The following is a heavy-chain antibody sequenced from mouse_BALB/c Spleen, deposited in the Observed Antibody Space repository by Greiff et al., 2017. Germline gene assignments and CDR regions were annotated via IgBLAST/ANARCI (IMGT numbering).Heavy chain of an antibody. CDR1: GYSFTGYN. CDR2: IDPYNGGT. Sequence: EVQLQESGPELGKPGASVKISCKASGYSFTGYNMYWVKQSHRKSLEWIGYIDPYNGGTSYNQKSKGKATLTVDKSSSTAYMHLNSLTSEDSAIYYCARGGGYDVGYYAMDYWGQGTSVTVSS. V-gene: IGHV1S135*01. J-gene: IGHJ4*01. CDR3: ARGGGYDVGYYAMDY. D-gene: IGHD2-2*01.